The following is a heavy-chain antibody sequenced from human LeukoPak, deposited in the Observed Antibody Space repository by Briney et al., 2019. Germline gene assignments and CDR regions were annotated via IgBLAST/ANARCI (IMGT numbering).Heavy chain of an antibody. Sequence: GGSLRLSCAASGFIFSSYGMHWGRQAPGKGLEWVALIWYDGSKRSYADSVKGRFTISRDNSKNTLYLQMNSLRVEDTAVYYCASMTTVTLDDAFDIWGQGTMVTVSS. J-gene: IGHJ3*02. D-gene: IGHD4-17*01. V-gene: IGHV3-33*01. CDR2: IWYDGSKR. CDR3: ASMTTVTLDDAFDI. CDR1: GFIFSSYG.